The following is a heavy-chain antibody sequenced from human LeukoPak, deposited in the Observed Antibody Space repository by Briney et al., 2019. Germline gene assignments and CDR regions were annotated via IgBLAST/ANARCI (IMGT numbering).Heavy chain of an antibody. J-gene: IGHJ4*02. Sequence: GGSLRLSCAASGFTFSSYEMNWVRQAPGKGLEWVSYISSSGSTIYYADSVKGRFTISRDNAKNSLYLQMNSLRAEDTAVYYCARAFYDFLTGYPAYFDYWGQGTLVTVSS. CDR3: ARAFYDFLTGYPAYFDY. CDR1: GFTFSSYE. V-gene: IGHV3-48*03. CDR2: ISSSGSTI. D-gene: IGHD3-9*01.